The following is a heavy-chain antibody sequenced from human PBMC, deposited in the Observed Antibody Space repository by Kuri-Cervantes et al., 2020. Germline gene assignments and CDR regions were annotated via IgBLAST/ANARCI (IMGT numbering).Heavy chain of an antibody. CDR2: IYYSGST. CDR1: GGSISSGGYF. J-gene: IGHJ5*02. CDR3: ARDLPFDP. Sequence: LRLSCTVSGGSISSGGYFWSWIRQHPGKGLEWIGYIYYSGSTYYNPSLKSRVTISVDTSKNQFSLKLSSVTAADTAVYYCARDLPFDPWGQGTLVTVSS. V-gene: IGHV4-30-4*08.